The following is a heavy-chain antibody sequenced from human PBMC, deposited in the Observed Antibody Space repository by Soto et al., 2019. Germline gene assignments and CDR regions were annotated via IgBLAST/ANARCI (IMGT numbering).Heavy chain of an antibody. Sequence: SVKVSCKASGYIFASYDINWVRQATGQGLEWMGWMNPNSGNTGYAQKFQGRVTMTRNTSISTAYMELSSLRSEDTAVYYCASPARNYDFWSGYSFDIWGQGTMVTVSS. D-gene: IGHD3-3*01. V-gene: IGHV1-8*02. J-gene: IGHJ3*02. CDR2: MNPNSGNT. CDR3: ASPARNYDFWSGYSFDI. CDR1: GYIFASYD.